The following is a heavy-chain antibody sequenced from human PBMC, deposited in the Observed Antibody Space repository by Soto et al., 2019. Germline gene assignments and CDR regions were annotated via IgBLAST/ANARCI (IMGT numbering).Heavy chain of an antibody. CDR2: INPNSGGT. D-gene: IGHD3-10*01. J-gene: IGHJ6*02. V-gene: IGHV1-2*04. Sequence: ASVKVSCKGSGYTLTGYYMHLGGQAPGQRAEGLGWINPNSGGTNYAQKFQGWVTMTRDTSISTAYMELSRLRSDDTAVYYCARGGSLWFGELSAYYYGMDVWGQGTTVTVSS. CDR1: GYTLTGYY. CDR3: ARGGSLWFGELSAYYYGMDV.